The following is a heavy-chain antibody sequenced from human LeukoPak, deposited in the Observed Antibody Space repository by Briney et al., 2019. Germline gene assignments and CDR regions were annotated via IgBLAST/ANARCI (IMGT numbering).Heavy chain of an antibody. CDR1: GFTFSNYG. D-gene: IGHD2-21*02. Sequence: GGSLRLSCSASGFTFSNYGMHWVRQAPGKGLEWVAIISNDGSHKYYGDSVKGRFTISRDNSKNSLYLQMYSLRPEDTAVYYCARQALPPDYWGQGTPVTVSS. CDR2: ISNDGSHK. V-gene: IGHV3-30*03. J-gene: IGHJ4*02. CDR3: ARQALPPDY.